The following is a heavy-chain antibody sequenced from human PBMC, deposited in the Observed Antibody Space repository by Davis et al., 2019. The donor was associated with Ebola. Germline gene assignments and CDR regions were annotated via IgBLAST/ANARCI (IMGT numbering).Heavy chain of an antibody. J-gene: IGHJ6*04. Sequence: ASVTVSCKASGYTFTSQYMHWVRQAPGQGLEWMGIINPSGGSASYAQKFQGRVTMTRDTSTSTAYMELSSLRSEDTAVYYCAAEAARCSSTSCYPNMDVWGKGTTVTVSS. CDR1: GYTFTSQY. D-gene: IGHD2-2*01. CDR2: INPSGGSA. CDR3: AAEAARCSSTSCYPNMDV. V-gene: IGHV1-46*01.